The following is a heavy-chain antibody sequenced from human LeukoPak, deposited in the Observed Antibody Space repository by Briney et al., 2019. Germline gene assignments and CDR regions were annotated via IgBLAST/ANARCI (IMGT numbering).Heavy chain of an antibody. D-gene: IGHD3-3*01. CDR1: GGSISSSSYY. CDR3: ARHTTYYDFWSGYVRYFDY. J-gene: IGHJ4*02. Sequence: PSETLSLTRTVSGGSISSSSYYWGWIRQPPGKGLEWIGSIYYSGSTYYNPSLKSRVTISVDTSKNQFSLKLSSVTAADTAVYYCARHTTYYDFWSGYVRYFDYWGQGTLVTVSS. V-gene: IGHV4-39*07. CDR2: IYYSGST.